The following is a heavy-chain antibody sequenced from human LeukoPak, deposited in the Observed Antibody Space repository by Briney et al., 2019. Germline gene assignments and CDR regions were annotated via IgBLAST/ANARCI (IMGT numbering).Heavy chain of an antibody. J-gene: IGHJ4*02. D-gene: IGHD4-23*01. V-gene: IGHV3-23*01. CDR3: SKLETPFDT. Sequence: PGGSLRLSCAASGFSFSSYAISWVRQAPGKGLEWVSCISGRGGNTYYAASVKGRFTISGDNSKNTLYMQMNSLRAHAPAVYFLSKLETPFDTSGQGKLVSVSS. CDR2: ISGRGGNT. CDR1: GFSFSSYA.